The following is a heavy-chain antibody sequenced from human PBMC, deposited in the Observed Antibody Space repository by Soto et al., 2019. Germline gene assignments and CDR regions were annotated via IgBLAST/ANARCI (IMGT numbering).Heavy chain of an antibody. CDR2: ISSSSSTI. V-gene: IGHV3-48*01. CDR3: ARVAMAAGGQGS. Sequence: GGSLRLSCAASGFTFSSYSINWVRQVPGKGLEWVSYISSSSSTIYYAASVKGRFTISRDNAMNSLYLQMNSLRVEDTAIYYCARVAMAAGGQGSWGQGALVTVSS. CDR1: GFTFSSYS. J-gene: IGHJ5*02. D-gene: IGHD6-13*01.